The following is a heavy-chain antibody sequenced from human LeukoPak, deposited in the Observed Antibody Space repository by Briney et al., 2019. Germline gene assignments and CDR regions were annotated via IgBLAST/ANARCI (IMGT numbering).Heavy chain of an antibody. D-gene: IGHD5-12*01. CDR1: GYSISSGYY. J-gene: IGHJ4*02. CDR2: IYYSGRT. V-gene: IGHV4-61*03. Sequence: SETLSLTCTVSGYSISSGYYWSWIRQPPGKGLEWIGYIYYSGRTSYNPSLKSRVTISVGTSKNHFSLKLSSVTAADTAVYYCARVGSEKWLRLHIFDYWGQGTLVTVSS. CDR3: ARVGSEKWLRLHIFDY.